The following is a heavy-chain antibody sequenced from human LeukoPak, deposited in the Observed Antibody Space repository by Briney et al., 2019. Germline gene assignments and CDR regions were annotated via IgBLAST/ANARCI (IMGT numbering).Heavy chain of an antibody. V-gene: IGHV3-30-3*01. D-gene: IGHD1-14*01. J-gene: IGHJ4*02. Sequence: GGSLRLSCADSGCTFTIYAIHWVRQAPGKGLEWVAVTDGSNTFYADSVKGRFSLSSDNSKNTLYLQMNSLRAEDTAVYYCAKDLIAGPPDYFDYWGQGTLVTVSS. CDR3: AKDLIAGPPDYFDY. CDR1: GCTFTIYA. CDR2: TDGSNT.